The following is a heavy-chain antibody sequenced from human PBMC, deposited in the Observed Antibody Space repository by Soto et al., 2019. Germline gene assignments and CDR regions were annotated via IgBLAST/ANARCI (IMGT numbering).Heavy chain of an antibody. Sequence: EVQLVESGGGLVQPGGSRSVSCAASGFSFSNYAMNWVRQAPGKGLEWVSYISIGSGSIFYADSVKGRFTISRDDAKNSLYLQMNTLRDEDTAVYYCVRDDRWAFDFWGQGTMVTVSS. D-gene: IGHD3-22*01. J-gene: IGHJ3*01. CDR2: ISIGSGSI. CDR3: VRDDRWAFDF. CDR1: GFSFSNYA. V-gene: IGHV3-48*02.